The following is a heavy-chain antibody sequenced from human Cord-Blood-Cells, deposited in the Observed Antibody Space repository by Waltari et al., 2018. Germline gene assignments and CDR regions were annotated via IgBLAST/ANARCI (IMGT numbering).Heavy chain of an antibody. J-gene: IGHJ4*02. Sequence: EVQLVESGGGLVQPGGSLRLSCADSGFTFSSYDMHWVRQATGKGLEWVSAIGTAGDTYYPGSVKGRFTISRENAKNSLYLQMNSLRAGDTAVYYCARVRDTGSFDYWGQGTLVTVSS. V-gene: IGHV3-13*01. CDR3: ARVRDTGSFDY. CDR2: IGTAGDT. CDR1: GFTFSSYD. D-gene: IGHD1-1*01.